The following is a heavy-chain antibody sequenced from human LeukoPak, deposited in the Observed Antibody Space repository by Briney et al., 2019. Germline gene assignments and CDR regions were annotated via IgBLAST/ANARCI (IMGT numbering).Heavy chain of an antibody. CDR2: FYYSGST. CDR3: ARKRTGDRGYYFDY. CDR1: GGSVSSGRYY. Sequence: SETLSLTCTVSGGSVSSGRYYWSWIRQPPGKGLEWIGYFYYSGSTNYNPSLKTRVTISVDTSKNQFSLKVSSVTAADTAVYYCARKRTGDRGYYFDYWGQGTLVTVSS. D-gene: IGHD1-1*01. J-gene: IGHJ4*02. V-gene: IGHV4-61*01.